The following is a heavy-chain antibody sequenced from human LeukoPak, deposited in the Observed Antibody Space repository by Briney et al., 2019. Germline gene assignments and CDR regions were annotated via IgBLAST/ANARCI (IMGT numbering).Heavy chain of an antibody. CDR1: GGSISSSSYY. CDR3: ARYCSSTSCYGFDY. V-gene: IGHV4-39*07. D-gene: IGHD2-2*01. CDR2: IYYSGST. Sequence: SETLSLTCTVSGGSISSSSYYWGWIRQPPGTGLEWIGSIYYSGSTYYNPSLKSRVTISVDTSKNQFSLKLSSVTAADTAVYYCARYCSSTSCYGFDYWGQGTLVTVSS. J-gene: IGHJ4*02.